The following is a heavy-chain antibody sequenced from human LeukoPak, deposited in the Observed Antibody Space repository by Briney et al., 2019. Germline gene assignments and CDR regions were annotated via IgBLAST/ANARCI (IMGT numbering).Heavy chain of an antibody. CDR1: GFTFSSYG. CDR3: ARRDYYDSSGYGFDY. Sequence: GGSLRLSCAASGFTFSSYGMSWVRQAPGKGLEWVSAISGSGGSTYYADSVKGRFTISRDNSKNTLYLQMNSLRAEDTAVYYCARRDYYDSSGYGFDYWGQGTLVTVSS. CDR2: ISGSGGST. V-gene: IGHV3-23*01. D-gene: IGHD3-22*01. J-gene: IGHJ4*02.